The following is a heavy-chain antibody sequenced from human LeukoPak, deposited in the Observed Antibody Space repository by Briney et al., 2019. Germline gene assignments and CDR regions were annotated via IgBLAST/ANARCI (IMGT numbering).Heavy chain of an antibody. CDR2: IYYSGST. CDR3: ATQGGYYYDSSGYQFDY. Sequence: SDTLSLTCTVSGGSVSSGSYYWSWIRQPPGKGPEWIGYIYYSGSTNYNPSLKSRVTISVDTSKNQFSLKLSSVTAADTAVYYCATQGGYYYDSSGYQFDYWGQGTLVTVSS. CDR1: GGSVSSGSYY. V-gene: IGHV4-61*01. J-gene: IGHJ4*02. D-gene: IGHD3-22*01.